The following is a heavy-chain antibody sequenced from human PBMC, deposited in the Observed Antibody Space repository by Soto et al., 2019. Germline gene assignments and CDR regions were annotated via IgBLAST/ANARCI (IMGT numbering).Heavy chain of an antibody. CDR1: GFSLRNSGVG. CDR2: IYWDDDK. J-gene: IGHJ4*02. V-gene: IGHV2-5*02. D-gene: IGHD2-21*02. CDR3: AHLTAGCFYFDY. Sequence: QITLKESGPTLVKPTQTLTLTCTFSGFSLRNSGVGVGWIRQPPGKALEWLALIYWDDDKRYSPSLKSRLTITKDTSKNQVVRTMTNMDPVDTATYYGAHLTAGCFYFDYLGQGTLVTGYS.